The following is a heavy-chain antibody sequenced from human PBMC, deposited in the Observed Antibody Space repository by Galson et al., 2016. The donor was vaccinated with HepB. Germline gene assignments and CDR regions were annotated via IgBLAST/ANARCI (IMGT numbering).Heavy chain of an antibody. J-gene: IGHJ5*02. Sequence: SVKVSCKASGGTFNNYAVSWVRQAPGQGLEYLGGIIPLFGTTKYAQKFQGRVTMTVDESTSTVFLEVSSLRFEDPAVYYCAGDSGGYTFVRFATWGRGT. CDR3: AGDSGGYTFVRFAT. V-gene: IGHV1-69*13. CDR1: GGTFNNYA. D-gene: IGHD3-16*01. CDR2: IIPLFGTT.